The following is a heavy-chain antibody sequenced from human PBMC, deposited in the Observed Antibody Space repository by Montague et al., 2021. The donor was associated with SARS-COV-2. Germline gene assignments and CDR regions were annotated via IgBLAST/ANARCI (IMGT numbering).Heavy chain of an antibody. Sequence: TLSLTCTVSGASISTGIYYWSWIRQPAGKGLEWIGRIGTTGHTDYNSSLESRVFMSVDTSTNQFSLSLTSVTAAATAVYFCARFGSGTLEFDLWGQGTLVTVSS. J-gene: IGHJ4*02. CDR1: GASISTGIYY. CDR2: IGTTGHT. CDR3: ARFGSGTLEFDL. D-gene: IGHD1-26*01. V-gene: IGHV4-61*02.